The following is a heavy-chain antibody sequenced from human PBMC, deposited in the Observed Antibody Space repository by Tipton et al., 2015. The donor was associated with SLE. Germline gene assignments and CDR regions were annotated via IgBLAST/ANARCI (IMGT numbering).Heavy chain of an antibody. CDR2: IIPIFGTA. CDR1: GGTFSSYS. D-gene: IGHD1-1*01. V-gene: IGHV1-69*05. J-gene: IGHJ6*02. CDR3: ARSPQYNLNDGDYFYFYGLDL. Sequence: QLVQSGAEVKKPGSSVRVSCRASGGTFSSYSMSWLRQAPGQGLEWMGGIIPIFGTANYAQKFQGRVTITTDESTSTAYMELSSLRSEDTAVYYCARSPQYNLNDGDYFYFYGLDLWGQGTTVTVSS.